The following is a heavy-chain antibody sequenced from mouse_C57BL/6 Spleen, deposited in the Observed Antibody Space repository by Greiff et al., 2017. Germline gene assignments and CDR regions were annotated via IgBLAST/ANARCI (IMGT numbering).Heavy chain of an antibody. D-gene: IGHD1-1*01. V-gene: IGHV5-17*01. J-gene: IGHJ3*01. CDR3: ARDYGSSTGIAY. CDR1: GFTFSDYG. CDR2: ISSGSSTI. Sequence: EVQLVESGGGLVKPGGSLKLSCAASGFTFSDYGMHWVRQAPEKGLEWVAYISSGSSTIYYAATVKGRFTISRDNAKNTLFLQMTSLRSEDTAMYYCARDYGSSTGIAYWGQGTLVTVSA.